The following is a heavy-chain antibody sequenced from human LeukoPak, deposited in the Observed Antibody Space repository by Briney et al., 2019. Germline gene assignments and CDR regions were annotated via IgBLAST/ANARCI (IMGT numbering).Heavy chain of an antibody. D-gene: IGHD3-16*01. CDR1: GLSFSTFA. V-gene: IGHV3-23*01. CDR2: LRGNDET. CDR3: ARASWVSSTDAVR. J-gene: IGHJ4*01. Sequence: GGSLRLSCAASGLSFSTFAMSWVRQGPARGLEWVSSLRGNDETFYADSVRGRFTLSSDSFRNTVYLQLNNLRVEDTAIYYCARASWVSSTDAVRWGQGTLVTVSS.